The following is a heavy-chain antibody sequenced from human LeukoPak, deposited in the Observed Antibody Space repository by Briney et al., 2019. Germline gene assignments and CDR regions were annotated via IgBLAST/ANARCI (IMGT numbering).Heavy chain of an antibody. Sequence: PGGSLRLSCAASGFTFSSYEMNWVRQAPGKGLEWVSYISSRGSSIYYADSVKGRFTISRDNAKNSLYLQMSSLRVEDTAVYYCARGAAGGDFDYWGQGTLVTVSS. CDR2: ISSRGSSI. CDR3: ARGAAGGDFDY. V-gene: IGHV3-48*03. J-gene: IGHJ4*02. CDR1: GFTFSSYE. D-gene: IGHD6-13*01.